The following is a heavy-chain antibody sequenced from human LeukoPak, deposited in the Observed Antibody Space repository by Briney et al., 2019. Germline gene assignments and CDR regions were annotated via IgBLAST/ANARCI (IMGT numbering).Heavy chain of an antibody. CDR1: GYTFTTYG. J-gene: IGHJ4*02. Sequence: VASVKVSCKASGYTFTTYGISWVRQAPGQGLEWMGWISAYNGNTNYAQKLQGRVTMTTDTSTSTAYMELRSLRSDDTAVYYCARASGNVLRFLEWLLGYYFDYWGQGTLVTVSS. D-gene: IGHD3-3*01. CDR2: ISAYNGNT. CDR3: ARASGNVLRFLEWLLGYYFDY. V-gene: IGHV1-18*01.